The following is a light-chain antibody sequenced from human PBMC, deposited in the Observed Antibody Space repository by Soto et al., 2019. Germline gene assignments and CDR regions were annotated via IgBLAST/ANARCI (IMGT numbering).Light chain of an antibody. CDR2: KAS. V-gene: IGKV1-5*03. CDR3: QHYNSYSEA. J-gene: IGKJ1*01. CDR1: QTIISL. Sequence: IQMTQSTSTLSGSVGDRVTITCRASQTIISLLAWYQQKPGKAPKLLIYKASTLKSGVPSRFSGSGSGTEFTLTISSLQPDDFATYYCQHYNSYSEAFGQGTKV.